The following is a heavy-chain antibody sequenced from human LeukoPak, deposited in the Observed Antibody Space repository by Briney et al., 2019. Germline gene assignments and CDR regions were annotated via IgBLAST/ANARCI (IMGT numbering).Heavy chain of an antibody. CDR1: GYSFTNYW. D-gene: IGHD2-15*01. J-gene: IGHJ4*02. Sequence: PGESLKISCKISGYSFTNYWIGWVRQMPGKGLEWMGIIYPDDSDTKYSPSFQGQVTISADKSISTAYLQWSSLKASDTAMYYCARSGRLGYCSGGSCFRWDYWGQGTLVTVSS. CDR3: ARSGRLGYCSGGSCFRWDY. CDR2: IYPDDSDT. V-gene: IGHV5-51*01.